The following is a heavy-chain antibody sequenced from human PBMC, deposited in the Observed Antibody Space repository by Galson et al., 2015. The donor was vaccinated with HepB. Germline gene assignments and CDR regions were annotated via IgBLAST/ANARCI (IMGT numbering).Heavy chain of an antibody. D-gene: IGHD6-19*01. V-gene: IGHV3-30*03. CDR2: ISYDGRNQ. J-gene: IGHJ5*02. CDR3: ARHSGHISGWYTGRGGFDA. Sequence: SLRLSCAASGFSFSSYDMHWVRQAPGKGLEWVAVISYDGRNQNHADSVKGRFTISRDNSKNTLYLQMSSLRPEDTAVYYCARHSGHISGWYTGRGGFDAWGQGTLVIVSS. CDR1: GFSFSSYD.